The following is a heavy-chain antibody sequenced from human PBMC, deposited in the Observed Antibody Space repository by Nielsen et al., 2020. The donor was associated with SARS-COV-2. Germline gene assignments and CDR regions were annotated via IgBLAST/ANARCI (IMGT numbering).Heavy chain of an antibody. CDR1: GFTFSSYG. V-gene: IGHV3-30*18. Sequence: GESLKISCAASGFTFSSYGMHWVRQAPGKGLEWVAVISYDGSNKYYADFVKGRFTISRDNSKNTLYLQMNSLRAEDTAVYYCAKDGYKFGELAAQPLAGWGQGTLVTVSS. D-gene: IGHD3-16*01. CDR3: AKDGYKFGELAAQPLAG. J-gene: IGHJ4*02. CDR2: ISYDGSNK.